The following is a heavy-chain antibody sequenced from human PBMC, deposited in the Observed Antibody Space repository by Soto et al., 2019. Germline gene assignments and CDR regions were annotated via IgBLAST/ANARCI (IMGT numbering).Heavy chain of an antibody. CDR2: IYYSGST. Sequence: QVQLQESGPGLVKPSQTLSLTCTVSGGSISSGGYYWSWIRQHPGKGLEWIGYIYYSGSTYYNPSLKSRVTITVDTSKNQYSLKLSSVTAADTAVYYWARTMVRGVLGYYYYGMDVWGQGTTVTVSS. V-gene: IGHV4-31*03. J-gene: IGHJ6*02. CDR3: ARTMVRGVLGYYYYGMDV. CDR1: GGSISSGGYY. D-gene: IGHD3-10*01.